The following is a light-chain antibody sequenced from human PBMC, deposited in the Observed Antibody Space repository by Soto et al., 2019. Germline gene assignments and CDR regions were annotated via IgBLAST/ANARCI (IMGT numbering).Light chain of an antibody. V-gene: IGKV1-9*01. CDR2: AAS. J-gene: IGKJ1*01. CDR1: QGISSS. Sequence: IQLTQSPSSLSASVGDRVTITCRASQGISSSLAWYQQQPGKAPKLLIYAASTLQSGVPSRFSGSGSGTDFTLTISSLQPEDFATYYCQHPKWAFGQGTTVEI. CDR3: QHPKWA.